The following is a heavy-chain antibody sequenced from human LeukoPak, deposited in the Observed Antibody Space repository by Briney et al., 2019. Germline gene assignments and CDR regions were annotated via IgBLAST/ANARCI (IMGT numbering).Heavy chain of an antibody. V-gene: IGHV3-48*02. CDR3: SRRFDC. CDR2: IDGSGDTI. CDR1: GFTFSDYS. Sequence: PGQSLRLSCAASGFTFSDYSMNWVRQPPGKGLEWVSYIDGSGDTIYYADSVKGRFTISRDNAKNSLDLQMNSLRDEDTAVYYCSRRFDCWGQGTLVTVSS. J-gene: IGHJ4*02.